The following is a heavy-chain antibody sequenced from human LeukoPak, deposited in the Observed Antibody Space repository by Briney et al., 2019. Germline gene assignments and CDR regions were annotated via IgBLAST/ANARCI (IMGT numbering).Heavy chain of an antibody. Sequence: SETLSLTCTVSGGSISSSSYYWGWIRQPPGKGLEWIGSIYYSGSTYYNPSLKSRVTISVDTSKNQFSLKLRSVPAAATAVYYCARVPYNWNYGWFDPWGQGTLVTVSS. D-gene: IGHD1-7*01. CDR2: IYYSGST. V-gene: IGHV4-39*01. J-gene: IGHJ5*02. CDR3: ARVPYNWNYGWFDP. CDR1: GGSISSSSYY.